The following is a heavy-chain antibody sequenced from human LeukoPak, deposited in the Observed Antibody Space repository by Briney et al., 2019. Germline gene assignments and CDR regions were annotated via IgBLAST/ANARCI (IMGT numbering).Heavy chain of an antibody. D-gene: IGHD5-18*01. V-gene: IGHV3-33*08. Sequence: GGSPRLSCVASGFTFSSYAMSWVRQAPGKGLEWVAVIWYDGSNKYYADSVEGRFTISRDNSKNTLFLQMNSLRAEDTAVYYCAREGTAIATYYAMDVWGQGTTVTVSS. CDR1: GFTFSSYA. J-gene: IGHJ6*01. CDR2: IWYDGSNK. CDR3: AREGTAIATYYAMDV.